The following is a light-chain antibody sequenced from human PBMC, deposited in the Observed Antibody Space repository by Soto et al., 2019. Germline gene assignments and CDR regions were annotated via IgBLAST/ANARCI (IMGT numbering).Light chain of an antibody. V-gene: IGKV2-30*02. CDR1: QGLVHSDGDTY. CDR2: KVS. CDR3: MQGTHWPRT. Sequence: DVVMTQSPLSLPVTLGQPASISCRSTQGLVHSDGDTYLNWFQQRPGQSPRRLIYKVSNRDSGVPDRFSGIGSGTDFTLKISRVEAEDVGVYYCMQGTHWPRTFGQGTKLEIK. J-gene: IGKJ2*01.